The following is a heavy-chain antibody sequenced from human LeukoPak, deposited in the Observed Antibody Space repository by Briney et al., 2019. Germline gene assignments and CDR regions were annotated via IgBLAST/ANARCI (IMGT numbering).Heavy chain of an antibody. J-gene: IGHJ4*02. D-gene: IGHD3-22*01. Sequence: AASVKVSCKASGYTFSSFGITWVRQAPGQGLEWMGWISAYNGDTDYAQKLQGRVTMTTDTSTSTAYMELRSLRSDDTAVYYCARGGDYYDSSGYDYWGQGTLVTVSS. CDR1: GYTFSSFG. V-gene: IGHV1-18*01. CDR3: ARGGDYYDSSGYDY. CDR2: ISAYNGDT.